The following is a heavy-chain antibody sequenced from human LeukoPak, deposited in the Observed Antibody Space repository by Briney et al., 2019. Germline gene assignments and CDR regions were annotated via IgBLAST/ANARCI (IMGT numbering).Heavy chain of an antibody. CDR3: ARAYYYYYGMDV. CDR2: INHSGST. J-gene: IGHJ6*02. Sequence: SETLSLTCTVSGDSISSYYWSWIRQPPGKGLEWIGEINHSGSTNYNPSLKSRVTISVDTSKNQFSLKLSSVTAADTAVYYCARAYYYYYGMDVWGQGTTVTVSS. D-gene: IGHD2-21*01. CDR1: GDSISSYY. V-gene: IGHV4-34*01.